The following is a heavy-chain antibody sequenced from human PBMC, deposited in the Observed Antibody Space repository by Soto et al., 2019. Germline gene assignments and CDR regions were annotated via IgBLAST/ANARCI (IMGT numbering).Heavy chain of an antibody. CDR2: ISYDGSNK. J-gene: IGHJ3*02. V-gene: IGHV3-30-3*01. CDR1: GFTFSSYA. D-gene: IGHD3-22*01. Sequence: QVQLVESGGGVVQPGRSLRLSCAASGFTFSSYAMHWVRQAPGKGLEWVAVISYDGSNKNYADSVKGRFTISRDNSKKTLYLQMNSLRAEDMAVFYCARQARPSYDSSGYYYESDAFDIWGQGTMVTVSS. CDR3: ARQARPSYDSSGYYYESDAFDI.